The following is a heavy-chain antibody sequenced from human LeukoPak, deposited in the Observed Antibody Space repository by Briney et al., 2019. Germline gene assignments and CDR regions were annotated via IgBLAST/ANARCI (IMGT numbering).Heavy chain of an antibody. CDR3: ARGSGYENFDY. V-gene: IGHV4-59*01. D-gene: IGHD5-12*01. CDR1: GGSISSYY. Sequence: PSETLSLTCIVSGGSISSYYWSWIRQPPGKGLEWIGYIYYSGSTNYNPSLKSRVTISVDTSKNQFSLKLSPVTAADTAVYYCARGSGYENFDYWGQGTLVTVSS. J-gene: IGHJ4*02. CDR2: IYYSGST.